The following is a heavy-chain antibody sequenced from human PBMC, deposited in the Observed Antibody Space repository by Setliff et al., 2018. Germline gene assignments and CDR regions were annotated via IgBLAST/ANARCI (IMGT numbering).Heavy chain of an antibody. V-gene: IGHV1-69*13. J-gene: IGHJ6*02. Sequence: SVKVSCKASGGTFSSYAIGWVRQAPGQGLEWMGGIIPIFGTANYAQKFQGRVTITADESTSTAYMELSSLRSEDTAVYYCARDLIDPDYGDYLSFYYYGMDVWGQGTTVTVSS. CDR3: ARDLIDPDYGDYLSFYYYGMDV. CDR1: GGTFSSYA. D-gene: IGHD4-17*01. CDR2: IIPIFGTA.